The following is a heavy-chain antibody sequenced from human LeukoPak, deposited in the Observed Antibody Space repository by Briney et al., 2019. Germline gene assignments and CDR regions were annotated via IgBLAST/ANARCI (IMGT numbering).Heavy chain of an antibody. Sequence: GGSLRLSCAASGFTFSSYAMSWVRQAPGKGLEWVGRIRSKANSYATAYAASVKGRFTISRDDSKNTAYLQMNSLKTEDTAVYYCTWALWFGELLSDYWGQGTLVTVSS. CDR1: GFTFSSYA. CDR2: IRSKANSYAT. V-gene: IGHV3-73*01. CDR3: TWALWFGELLSDY. J-gene: IGHJ4*02. D-gene: IGHD3-10*01.